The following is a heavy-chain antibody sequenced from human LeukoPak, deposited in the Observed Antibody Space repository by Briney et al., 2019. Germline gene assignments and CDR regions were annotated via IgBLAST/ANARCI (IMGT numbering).Heavy chain of an antibody. D-gene: IGHD2-2*01. CDR2: IYNSGST. J-gene: IGHJ5*02. Sequence: SETLSLTCNVSGGSISSSTYYWGWIRQPPGKGLEWIGSIYNSGSTYYNPSLKSRVTIAVDTSKNQFSLKLSSVTAADTAVYYCARWGGYCTSTTCLRWLDPWGQGTLVTISS. V-gene: IGHV4-39*07. CDR3: ARWGGYCTSTTCLRWLDP. CDR1: GGSISSSTYY.